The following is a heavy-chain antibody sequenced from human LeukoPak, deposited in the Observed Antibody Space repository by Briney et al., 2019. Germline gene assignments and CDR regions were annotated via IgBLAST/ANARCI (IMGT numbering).Heavy chain of an antibody. CDR1: GYTFTSYG. J-gene: IGHJ4*02. V-gene: IGHV1-18*01. Sequence: ASVKVSCKASGYTFTSYGMSWVRQAPGQGLEWMGWISAYNGNTNYAQELQGRVTMTTDTSTSTAYMELRSLRSDDTAVYYCASPIRSGCSSTSCSLDYWGQGTLVTVSS. CDR3: ASPIRSGCSSTSCSLDY. D-gene: IGHD2-2*01. CDR2: ISAYNGNT.